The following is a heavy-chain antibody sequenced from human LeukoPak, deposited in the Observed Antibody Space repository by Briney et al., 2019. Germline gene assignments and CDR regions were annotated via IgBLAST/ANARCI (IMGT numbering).Heavy chain of an antibody. J-gene: IGHJ3*02. D-gene: IGHD3-16*01. CDR2: IYYSGST. Sequence: SETLSLTCTVSGGSISSYYWSWIRQPPGKELEWIGYIYYSGSTHYNPSLKSRVTISVDTSKNQFSLNLSSVTAADTAVYFCARYDPGAFDIWGQGTMVTVSS. CDR1: GGSISSYY. CDR3: ARYDPGAFDI. V-gene: IGHV4-59*12.